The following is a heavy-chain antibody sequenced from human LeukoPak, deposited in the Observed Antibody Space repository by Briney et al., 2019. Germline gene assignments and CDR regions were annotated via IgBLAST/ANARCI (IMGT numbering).Heavy chain of an antibody. D-gene: IGHD3-10*01. V-gene: IGHV3-30*04. J-gene: IGHJ6*03. CDR3: ARDLLYGSGSYYYYYYYMDV. CDR2: ISYDGSNK. Sequence: GGSLRLSCAASGFTFSSYAMHWVRQAPGKGLEWVAVISYDGSNKYYADSVKGRFTISRDNSKNTLYLQMNSLRAEDTAVYYCARDLLYGSGSYYYYYYYMDVWGKGTTVTVSS. CDR1: GFTFSSYA.